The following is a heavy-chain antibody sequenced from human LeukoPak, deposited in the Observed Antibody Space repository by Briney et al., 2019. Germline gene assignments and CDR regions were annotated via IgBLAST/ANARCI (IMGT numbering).Heavy chain of an antibody. J-gene: IGHJ3*02. D-gene: IGHD2-2*01. CDR2: INFIGNT. Sequence: SGTLSLTCAISGGSISGYYWGWIRQPPGKGLEWICYINFIGNTHYNPSLKSRVNISEDTSKNLFSLRLSSVTAADTAVYYCARLRGLDCSTTSCSRLNAFDIWGLGTVVTVSS. CDR1: GGSISGYY. V-gene: IGHV4-59*08. CDR3: ARLRGLDCSTTSCSRLNAFDI.